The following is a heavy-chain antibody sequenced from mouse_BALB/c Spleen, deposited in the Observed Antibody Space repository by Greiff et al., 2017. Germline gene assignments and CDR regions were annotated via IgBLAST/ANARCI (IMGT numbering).Heavy chain of an antibody. CDR2: IRNKANGYTT. Sequence: EVMLVESGGGLVQPGGSLRLSCATSGFTFTDYYMSWVRQPPGKALEWLGFIRNKANGYTTEYSASVKGRFTISRDKSQSILYLQMNTLRAEDSATYYCARERWGYWYFDVWGAGTTVTVSS. V-gene: IGHV7-3*02. J-gene: IGHJ1*01. CDR3: ARERWGYWYFDV. D-gene: IGHD2-3*01. CDR1: GFTFTDYY.